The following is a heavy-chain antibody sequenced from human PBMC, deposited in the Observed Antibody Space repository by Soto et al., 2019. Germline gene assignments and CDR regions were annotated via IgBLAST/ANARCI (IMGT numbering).Heavy chain of an antibody. CDR3: AHVRQWDGAHSYDY. D-gene: IGHD1-26*01. Sequence: QVTLKESGPVLVKPTETLTLTCAVSGFSLSDSKVGVSWIRQPPGKALEWLAHIFWNGEKSYSTSLERRLTISKDPSKGQVVLTMTNMDPVDTATYFCAHVRQWDGAHSYDYWSRETLVTVSS. CDR2: IFWNGEK. J-gene: IGHJ4*02. CDR1: GFSLSDSKVG. V-gene: IGHV2-26*01.